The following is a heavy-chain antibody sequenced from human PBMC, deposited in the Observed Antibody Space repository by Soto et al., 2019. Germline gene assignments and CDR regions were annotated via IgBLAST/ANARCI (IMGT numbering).Heavy chain of an antibody. CDR1: GFTFSSYA. Sequence: EVQLLESGGGLARPGGSLRLSCAASGFTFSSYAMTWVRQAPGKGLEWVSGISTDGGRTYYAASVKGRFSISRDNSKNTMSLDLNSLRAEDTAIYYCAKTGGYMYDAFDIWGQGTRVTVSS. D-gene: IGHD5-12*01. CDR2: ISTDGGRT. CDR3: AKTGGYMYDAFDI. J-gene: IGHJ3*02. V-gene: IGHV3-23*01.